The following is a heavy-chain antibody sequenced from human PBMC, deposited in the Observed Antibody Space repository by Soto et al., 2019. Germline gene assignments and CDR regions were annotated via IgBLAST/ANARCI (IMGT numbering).Heavy chain of an antibody. Sequence: EVQLVESGGGLVQPGESLKLSCAASGFTFSGSAMHWVRQASGKGLEWVGRIRSKANSYATAYAASVNGRFTISRDDSKNTAYLQMNSLKTEDTAVYFCTRSGVYCSSPSCYGYFDLWGRGTLVTVSS. J-gene: IGHJ2*01. CDR3: TRSGVYCSSPSCYGYFDL. CDR2: IRSKANSYAT. CDR1: GFTFSGSA. D-gene: IGHD2-2*01. V-gene: IGHV3-73*02.